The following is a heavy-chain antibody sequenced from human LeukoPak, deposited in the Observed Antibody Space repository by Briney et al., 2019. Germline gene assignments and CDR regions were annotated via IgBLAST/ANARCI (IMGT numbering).Heavy chain of an antibody. V-gene: IGHV4-59*02. J-gene: IGHJ5*02. CDR1: GGSVSSYY. D-gene: IGHD1-1*01. CDR3: ARGFSSGWNGRVSFDP. CDR2: FYHSGGT. Sequence: SETLSLTCTVFGGSVSSYYWNWIRQPPGKGLEWIGSFYHSGGTHYNPSLKSRVTISLDTSKNQLSLNLNSVTAADTAVYYCARGFSSGWNGRVSFDPWGQGTLVTVSS.